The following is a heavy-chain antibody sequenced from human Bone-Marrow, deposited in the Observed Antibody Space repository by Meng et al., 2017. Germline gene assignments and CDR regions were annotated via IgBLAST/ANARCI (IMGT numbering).Heavy chain of an antibody. CDR3: ARYDYVWGSYVF. V-gene: IGHV3-23*01. J-gene: IGHJ4*02. CDR2: ISGSGGST. Sequence: GESLKISCAASGFTFSSYAMSWVRQAPGKGLEWVSAISGSGGSTYYADSVKGRFTISRDNSKNTLYLQMNSLRSEDTAVYYCARYDYVWGSYVFWGQGTLVTVSS. D-gene: IGHD3-16*01. CDR1: GFTFSSYA.